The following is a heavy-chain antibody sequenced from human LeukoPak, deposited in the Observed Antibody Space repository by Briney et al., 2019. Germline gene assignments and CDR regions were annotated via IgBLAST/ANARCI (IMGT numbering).Heavy chain of an antibody. J-gene: IGHJ4*02. CDR3: AREAEGFDY. Sequence: SETLPLTCAVYGGSFSGYYWSWIRQPPGKGLEWIGEINHSGSTNYNPSLKSRVTISVDTSKNQFSLKLSSVTAADTAVYYCAREAEGFDYWGQGTLVTVSS. V-gene: IGHV4-34*01. D-gene: IGHD6-25*01. CDR2: INHSGST. CDR1: GGSFSGYY.